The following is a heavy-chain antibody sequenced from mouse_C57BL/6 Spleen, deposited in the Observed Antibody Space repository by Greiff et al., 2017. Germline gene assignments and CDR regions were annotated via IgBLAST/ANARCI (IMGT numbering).Heavy chain of an antibody. Sequence: EVKLVQSGGGLVQPGGSLKLSCAASGYTFSDYYMYWVRQTPEKRLEWVAYISNGGGSTYYPDTVKGRFTISRDNAKNTLYLQMSSLKSEDTAMYYCARHGGRSGYFDYWGQGTTLTVSS. J-gene: IGHJ2*01. V-gene: IGHV5-12*01. D-gene: IGHD3-1*01. CDR2: ISNGGGST. CDR3: ARHGGRSGYFDY. CDR1: GYTFSDYY.